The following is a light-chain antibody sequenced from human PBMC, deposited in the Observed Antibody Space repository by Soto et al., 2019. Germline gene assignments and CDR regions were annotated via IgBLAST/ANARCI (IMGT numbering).Light chain of an antibody. CDR1: QSVTSSY. CDR3: HQYGNSTLT. V-gene: IGKV3-20*01. J-gene: IGKJ4*01. Sequence: EIVLTQSPGTLSLSPGERATLSCRASQSVTSSYLAWYQQKPGQAPRLLIYGASSRATGIPDRLSGSGSGTDFTLTISRLEPEDFAVYYCHQYGNSTLTVGGGTKVEIK. CDR2: GAS.